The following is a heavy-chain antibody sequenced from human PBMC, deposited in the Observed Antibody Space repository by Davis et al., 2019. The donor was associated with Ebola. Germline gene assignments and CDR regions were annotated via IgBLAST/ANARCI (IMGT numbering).Heavy chain of an antibody. V-gene: IGHV4-4*07. CDR3: VRGGGTYYSYHYMDV. Sequence: PSETLSLTCTVSGDSMSHHYWTWIRQPAGKGLEWIGCMYTTGSTSYNPSFTGRLNMSIDMSKNQFSLRLSSVTAADTALYYCVRGGGTYYSYHYMDVWGNGTTVIVSS. J-gene: IGHJ6*03. CDR1: GDSMSHHY. CDR2: MYTTGST.